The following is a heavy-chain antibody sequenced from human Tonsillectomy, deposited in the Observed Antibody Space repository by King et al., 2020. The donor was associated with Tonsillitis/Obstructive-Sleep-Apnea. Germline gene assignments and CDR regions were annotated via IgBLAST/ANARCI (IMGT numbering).Heavy chain of an antibody. D-gene: IGHD6-19*01. Sequence: VQLVESGGGVVQPGRSLRLSCAASGFTLSGSGMHWVRQAPGKGLEWVAVISYDAGNKYYADSVRGRFTISRDHSKNTLYLQMNSLRADDTDGYCYAKDVGGGWALDYWGQGTLVTVSS. CDR3: AKDVGGGWALDY. J-gene: IGHJ4*02. CDR2: ISYDAGNK. V-gene: IGHV3-30*18. CDR1: GFTLSGSG.